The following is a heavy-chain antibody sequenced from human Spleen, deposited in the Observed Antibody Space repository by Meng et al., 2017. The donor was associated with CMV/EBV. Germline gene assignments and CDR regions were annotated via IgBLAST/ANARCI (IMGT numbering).Heavy chain of an antibody. CDR3: ARGSGTILSPMDV. V-gene: IGHV4-39*07. J-gene: IGHJ6*02. Sequence: SETLSLTCTVSGGSISSSSYYWGWIRQPPGKGLEWIWSIYYSGSTYYNPSLKSRVTISVDTSKNQFSLKLSSVTAADTAVYYCARGSGTILSPMDVWGQGTTVTVSS. CDR1: GGSISSSSYY. CDR2: IYYSGST. D-gene: IGHD3-3*01.